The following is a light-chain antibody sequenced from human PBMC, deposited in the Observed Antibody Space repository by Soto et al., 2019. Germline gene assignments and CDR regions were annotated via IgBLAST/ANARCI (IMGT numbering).Light chain of an antibody. CDR2: ATS. CDR1: QDINSW. V-gene: IGKV1-12*01. Sequence: DIQMTQSPSFVSASVGDRVTITCRASQDINSWLVWYQQKPGKAPKLLIHATSGLQSGVPSRFSGSGSGTAFTLTISTLQSEDFATYYCQQANSFPLTFGRGAKVEIK. J-gene: IGKJ4*01. CDR3: QQANSFPLT.